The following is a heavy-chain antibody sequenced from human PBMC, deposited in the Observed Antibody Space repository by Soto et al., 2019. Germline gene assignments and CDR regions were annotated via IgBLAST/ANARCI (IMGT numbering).Heavy chain of an antibody. Sequence: QVQLQESGPGLVKPSQTLSLTCTVSGGSISSGDYYWSWIRQPPGKGLEWIGYIYYSGSTYYNPSLKSVVTRSEDTSKNQFPLKLSSVTAADTAVYYCARDPLGYCSSTSCPQEWVQDDAFDIWGQGTMVTVSS. V-gene: IGHV4-30-4*01. J-gene: IGHJ3*02. CDR3: ARDPLGYCSSTSCPQEWVQDDAFDI. CDR2: IYYSGST. CDR1: GGSISSGDYY. D-gene: IGHD2-2*01.